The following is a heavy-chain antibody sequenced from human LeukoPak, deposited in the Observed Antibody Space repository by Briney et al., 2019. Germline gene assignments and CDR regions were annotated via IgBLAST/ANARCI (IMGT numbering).Heavy chain of an antibody. V-gene: IGHV3-33*06. J-gene: IGHJ4*02. D-gene: IGHD3-22*01. Sequence: PGGSLRLSCAASGFTFSSYGMHWVRQAPGKGLEWVAVIWYDGGNKYYADSVKGRFTISRDNSKNTLYLQMNSLRAEDTAVYYCAKDSGAPRYDSSGYCFDYWGQGTLVTVSS. CDR3: AKDSGAPRYDSSGYCFDY. CDR1: GFTFSSYG. CDR2: IWYDGGNK.